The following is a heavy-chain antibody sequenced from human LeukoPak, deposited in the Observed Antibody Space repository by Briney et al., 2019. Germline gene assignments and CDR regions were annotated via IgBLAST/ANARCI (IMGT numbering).Heavy chain of an antibody. CDR3: ARRSWLSDAFDI. CDR1: GCSFTNYW. J-gene: IGHJ3*02. D-gene: IGHD3-22*01. V-gene: IGHV5-51*01. CDR2: MYPGDSDT. Sequence: GESLKISCQGSGCSFTNYWMSWVRQMPWKGLEWMGIMYPGDSDTRYSPSFQGQVTISADKSISTAYLQWSSLKASDTAMYYCARRSWLSDAFDIWGQGTMVTVSS.